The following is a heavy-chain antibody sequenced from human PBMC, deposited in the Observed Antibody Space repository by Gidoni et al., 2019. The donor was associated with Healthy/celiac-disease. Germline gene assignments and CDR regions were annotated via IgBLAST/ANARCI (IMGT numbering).Heavy chain of an antibody. J-gene: IGHJ4*02. CDR3: ARGNVTTVTTTTYDY. CDR2: INHSGST. Sequence: QVQLQQWGAGLLKPSETLSLTCAVYGGSFSGYYWSLIRQPPGKGLEWIGEINHSGSTNYNPSLKSRVTISVDTSKNQFSLKLSSVTSADTAVYYCARGNVTTVTTTTYDYWGQGTLVTVSS. CDR1: GGSFSGYY. V-gene: IGHV4-34*01. D-gene: IGHD4-17*01.